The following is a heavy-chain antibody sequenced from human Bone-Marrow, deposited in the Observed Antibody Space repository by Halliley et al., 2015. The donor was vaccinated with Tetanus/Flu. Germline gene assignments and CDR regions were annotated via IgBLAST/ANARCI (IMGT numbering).Heavy chain of an antibody. D-gene: IGHD2-2*01. CDR2: IAAGGGGI. V-gene: IGHV3-23*01. CDR3: AKYAHTLPPPRDFDY. Sequence: VSVIAAGGGGIHYADSVKGRFTISRDNSKNTLYLQMNSLRAEDTAIYYCAKYAHTLPPPRDFDYWGQGTLVTVSS. J-gene: IGHJ4*02.